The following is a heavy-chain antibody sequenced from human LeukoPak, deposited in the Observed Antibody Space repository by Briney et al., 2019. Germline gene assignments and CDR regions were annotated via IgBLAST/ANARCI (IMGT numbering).Heavy chain of an antibody. J-gene: IGHJ3*02. Sequence: SETLSLTCTVSGGSVSSSSYYWTWIRQPPGKGLEWIGYISYSGSTSYSPSLKSRVTISVDTYTKQFSLNLSSVTAADTAVYYCATEGYTSGSDAFDIWGQGTMVTVSS. D-gene: IGHD6-19*01. V-gene: IGHV4-61*01. CDR1: GGSVSSSSYY. CDR2: ISYSGST. CDR3: ATEGYTSGSDAFDI.